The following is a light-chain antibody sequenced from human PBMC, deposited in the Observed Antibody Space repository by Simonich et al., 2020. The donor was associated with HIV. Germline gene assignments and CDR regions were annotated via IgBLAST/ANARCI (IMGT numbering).Light chain of an antibody. Sequence: QSALTQPASVSGSPGQSITISCTGTSSDVGSYNLVSWSQQHPGKAPKLMIYEVSKRPSGVPDRFSGSKSGNTASLTVSGLQAEDEADYYCSSYAGSNIWVFGGGTKLTVL. J-gene: IGLJ3*02. V-gene: IGLV2-14*02. CDR3: SSYAGSNIWV. CDR2: EVS. CDR1: SSDVGSYNL.